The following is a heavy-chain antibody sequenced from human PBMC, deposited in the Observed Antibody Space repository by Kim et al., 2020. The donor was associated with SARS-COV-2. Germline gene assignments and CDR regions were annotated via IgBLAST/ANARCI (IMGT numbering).Heavy chain of an antibody. CDR1: GFTFDDYA. J-gene: IGHJ6*02. V-gene: IGHV3-43*02. Sequence: GGSLRLSCAASGFTFDDYAMHWVRQAPGKGLEWVSLISGDGGSTYYADSVKGRFTISRDNSKNSLYLQMNSLRTEDTALYYCAKEIIFPYSSSWYSGYYYYGMDVWGQGTTVTVSS. D-gene: IGHD6-13*01. CDR3: AKEIIFPYSSSWYSGYYYYGMDV. CDR2: ISGDGGST.